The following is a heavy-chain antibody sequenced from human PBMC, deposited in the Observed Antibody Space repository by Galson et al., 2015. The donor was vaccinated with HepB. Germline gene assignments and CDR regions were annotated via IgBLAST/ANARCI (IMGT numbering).Heavy chain of an antibody. V-gene: IGHV3-7*01. D-gene: IGHD4-23*01. CDR3: GSRWADY. Sequence: SLRLSCAASGFTFNTYWMTWIRQAPGKGLEWVANMKADGGERHYVDSVRGRFTISRDNAKNSLYLQMNSLRAEDTAVYYCGSRWADYWGQGTLVTVSS. CDR2: MKADGGER. CDR1: GFTFNTYW. J-gene: IGHJ4*02.